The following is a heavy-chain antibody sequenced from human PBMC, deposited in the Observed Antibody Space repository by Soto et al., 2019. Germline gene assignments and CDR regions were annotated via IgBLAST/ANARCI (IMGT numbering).Heavy chain of an antibody. V-gene: IGHV4-39*01. CDR2: IYYSGST. CDR1: GGSISSSSYY. CDR3: ASRAPYYYGSGRPYNWFDP. J-gene: IGHJ5*02. Sequence: SETLSLTCTVSGGSISSSSYYWGWIRQPPGKGLEWIGSIYYSGSTYYNPSLKSRVTISVDTSKNQFSLKLSSVTAADTAVYYCASRAPYYYGSGRPYNWFDPWGQGTLVTVSS. D-gene: IGHD3-10*01.